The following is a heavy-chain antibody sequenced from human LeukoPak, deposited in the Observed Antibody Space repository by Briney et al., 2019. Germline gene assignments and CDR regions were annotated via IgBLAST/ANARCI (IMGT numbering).Heavy chain of an antibody. V-gene: IGHV4-59*01. CDR1: GGSTSSYY. D-gene: IGHD3-10*01. CDR3: ARGASMLLWFGEFDP. CDR2: IYYSGST. J-gene: IGHJ5*02. Sequence: SETLSLTCTVSGGSTSSYYWSWIRQPAGKGLEWIGYIYYSGSTNYNPSLKSRVTISVDTSKNQFSLKLSSVTAADTAVYYCARGASMLLWFGEFDPWGQGTLVTVSS.